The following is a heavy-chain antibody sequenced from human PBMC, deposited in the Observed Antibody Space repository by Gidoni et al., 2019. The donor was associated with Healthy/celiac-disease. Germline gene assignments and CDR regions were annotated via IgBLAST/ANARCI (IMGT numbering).Heavy chain of an antibody. J-gene: IGHJ5*02. Sequence: QVQLQESGPGLVKPSETLSLTCAVSGYSISSGYYWGWIRQPPGKGLEWIGSIYHSGSTYYNPSLKSRVTISVDTSKTQFSLKLSSVTAADTAVYYCARGERNSSSSKACGWFDPWGQGTLVTVSS. CDR3: ARGERNSSSSKACGWFDP. CDR1: GYSISSGYY. V-gene: IGHV4-38-2*01. CDR2: IYHSGST. D-gene: IGHD6-6*01.